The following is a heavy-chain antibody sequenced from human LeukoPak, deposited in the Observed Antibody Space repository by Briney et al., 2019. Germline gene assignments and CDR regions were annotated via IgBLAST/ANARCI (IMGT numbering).Heavy chain of an antibody. CDR2: ISSSSSYI. J-gene: IGHJ4*02. D-gene: IGHD3-10*01. V-gene: IGHV3-21*01. CDR3: AREPTYGSGSYHDY. Sequence: GGSLRLSCAASGFTFSSYAMSWVGQAPGKGLEWVSFISSSSSYIYYADSVKGRFTISRDNAKNSLYLQMHSLRAEDTAVYYCAREPTYGSGSYHDYWGQGTLVTVSS. CDR1: GFTFSSYA.